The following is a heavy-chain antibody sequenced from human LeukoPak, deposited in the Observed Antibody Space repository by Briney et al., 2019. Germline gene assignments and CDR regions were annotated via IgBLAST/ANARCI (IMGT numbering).Heavy chain of an antibody. J-gene: IGHJ4*02. CDR3: ARDRGPRTGFMVREAYDY. Sequence: PGGTLRLSCAVSGFTFSNYGMNWVRQAPGKGLEWVSRINTDGSITNYADSVKGRFSISRDNAKNTLYLQMSSLRAEDTAVYYCARDRGPRTGFMVREAYDYWGQGTLVTVSS. CDR1: GFTFSNYG. V-gene: IGHV3-74*01. D-gene: IGHD3-10*01. CDR2: INTDGSIT.